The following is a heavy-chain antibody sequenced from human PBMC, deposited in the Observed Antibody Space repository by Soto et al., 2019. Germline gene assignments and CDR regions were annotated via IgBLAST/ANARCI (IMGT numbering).Heavy chain of an antibody. J-gene: IGHJ5*02. D-gene: IGHD2-2*01. Sequence: EVQLVESGGGLVQPGGSLRLSCAASGFTFSSYAMHWVRQAPGKGLEYVSAISSNGGSTYYANSVKGRFTISRDNSKNTLHLQMGSLRAEDMAVYYCARGDCSSTSCYAGILDAWGQGTLVTVSS. V-gene: IGHV3-64*01. CDR3: ARGDCSSTSCYAGILDA. CDR2: ISSNGGST. CDR1: GFTFSSYA.